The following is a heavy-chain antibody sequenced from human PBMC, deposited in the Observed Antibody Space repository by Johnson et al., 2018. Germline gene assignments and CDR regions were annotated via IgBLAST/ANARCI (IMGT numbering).Heavy chain of an antibody. V-gene: IGHV1-8*01. CDR2: MNPNSGNT. Sequence: VQLQESGAEVKKPGASVKVSCKASGYTFTSYDINWVRQATGQGLEWMGWMNPNSGNTGYAQKFQGRVTMTRNTPISTAYMELSSLRSEDTAVYYCARGAGQLPLDYYGMDVWGQGTTVTVSS. CDR1: GYTFTSYD. D-gene: IGHD1-26*01. CDR3: ARGAGQLPLDYYGMDV. J-gene: IGHJ6*02.